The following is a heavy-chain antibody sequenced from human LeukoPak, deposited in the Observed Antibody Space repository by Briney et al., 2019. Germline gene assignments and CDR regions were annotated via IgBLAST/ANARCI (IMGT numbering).Heavy chain of an antibody. V-gene: IGHV4-38-2*02. Sequence: SETLSLTCTVSGYSISSGYYWGWIRQPPGKGLEWIGSIYHSGSTYYNPSLKSRVTISIDTSKNQFFLKLSSVTAADTAVYYCARSAGLLWFGDQYWGQGTLVTVSS. CDR1: GYSISSGYY. J-gene: IGHJ4*02. D-gene: IGHD3-10*01. CDR2: IYHSGST. CDR3: ARSAGLLWFGDQY.